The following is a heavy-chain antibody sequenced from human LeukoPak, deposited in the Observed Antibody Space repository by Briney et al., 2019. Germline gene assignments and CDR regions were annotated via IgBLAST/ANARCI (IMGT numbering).Heavy chain of an antibody. CDR1: GGSISSGGYY. CDR2: IYYSGST. J-gene: IGHJ3*02. CDR3: AREYGDILTGYPSGAFDI. V-gene: IGHV4-31*03. Sequence: SETLSLTCTVSGGSISSGGYYWSWIRQHPGKGLEWIGYIYYSGSTYYNPSLKSRVTISVDTSKNQFSLKLSSVTAADTAVYYCAREYGDILTGYPSGAFDIWGQGTMVTVSS. D-gene: IGHD3-9*01.